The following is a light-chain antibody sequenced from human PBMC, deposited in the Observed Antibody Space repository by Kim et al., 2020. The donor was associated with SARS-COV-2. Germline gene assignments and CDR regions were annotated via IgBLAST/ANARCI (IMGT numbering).Light chain of an antibody. V-gene: IGLV3-19*01. Sequence: SSELTQDPAVSVALGQTVRITCQGDSLRRYYASWYQQKPGQAPVLVIYGKNNRPSGIPDRFSGSSSGNTASLTITVAQAEDETDYYCNSRDSSGNHWVFG. CDR3: NSRDSSGNHWV. J-gene: IGLJ3*02. CDR2: GKN. CDR1: SLRRYY.